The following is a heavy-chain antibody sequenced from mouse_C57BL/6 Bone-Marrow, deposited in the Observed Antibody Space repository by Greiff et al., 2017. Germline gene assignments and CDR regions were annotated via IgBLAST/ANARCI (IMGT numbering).Heavy chain of an antibody. CDR3: ARSGPLGRRFDY. CDR1: GYTFTSYW. D-gene: IGHD4-1*01. Sequence: QVQLQQPGAELVKPGASVKMSCKASGYTFTSYWITWVKQRPGKGLEWIGDIYPTSGRTNYNEKFKSKAILTVDPSSNTAYMQLSSLTAADSAVFYGARSGPLGRRFDYWGQGTTLTVSS. CDR2: IYPTSGRT. J-gene: IGHJ2*01. V-gene: IGHV1-55*01.